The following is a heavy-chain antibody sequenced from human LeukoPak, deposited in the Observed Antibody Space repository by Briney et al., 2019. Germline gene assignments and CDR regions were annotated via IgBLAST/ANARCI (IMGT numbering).Heavy chain of an antibody. D-gene: IGHD5-12*01. J-gene: IGHJ4*02. Sequence: GGSLRLSCAASGFTFSSYGMHWVRQAPGKGLEWVAFIRYDGSNKYYAASVKGRFTSSRDNPKNTLYLQMNGLRVEDTAVYYCAKDMQTWPRFPDYWGQGTLVTVSS. V-gene: IGHV3-30*02. CDR1: GFTFSSYG. CDR2: IRYDGSNK. CDR3: AKDMQTWPRFPDY.